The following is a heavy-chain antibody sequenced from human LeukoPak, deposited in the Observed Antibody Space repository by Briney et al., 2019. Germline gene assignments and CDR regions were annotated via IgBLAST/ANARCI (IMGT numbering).Heavy chain of an antibody. CDR2: IYHSGST. CDR1: GGSISSSNW. CDR3: ARHYYDYVWGSYRYTGIHAFDI. V-gene: IGHV4-4*02. J-gene: IGHJ3*02. D-gene: IGHD3-16*02. Sequence: SETLSLTCAVSGGSISSSNWWSWFRQPPGKGLEWIGEIYHSGSTNYNPSLKSRVTISVDTSKNQFSLKLSSVTAADTAVYYCARHYYDYVWGSYRYTGIHAFDIWGQGTMVTVSS.